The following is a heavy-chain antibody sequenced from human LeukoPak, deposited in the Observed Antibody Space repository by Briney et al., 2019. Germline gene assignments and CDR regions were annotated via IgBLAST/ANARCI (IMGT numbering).Heavy chain of an antibody. D-gene: IGHD3-3*01. J-gene: IGHJ5*02. V-gene: IGHV1-18*01. Sequence: SVKVSCKASGYTFTSYGISWVRQAPGQGLEWMGWISAYNGNTNYAQKLQGRVTMTTDTSTSTAYMELRSLRSDDTAVYYCARVTIFGVVIHWFDPWGQGTLVTVSS. CDR3: ARVTIFGVVIHWFDP. CDR2: ISAYNGNT. CDR1: GYTFTSYG.